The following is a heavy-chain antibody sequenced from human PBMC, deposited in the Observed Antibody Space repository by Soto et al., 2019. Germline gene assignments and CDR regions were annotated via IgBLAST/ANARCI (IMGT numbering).Heavy chain of an antibody. J-gene: IGHJ4*02. CDR2: ISWNGASI. CDR3: ANLPLYGSGFDC. CDR1: GFTFDDYA. D-gene: IGHD3-10*01. V-gene: IGHV3-9*01. Sequence: EVQLVESGGGLVQPGRSLRLSCAASGFTFDDYAIHWVRQAPGRGHEWVAGISWNGASIGYADSVKGRFTISRDNAKNSLHLQMNSLRSEDTALYYCANLPLYGSGFDCWGQGTLVTVSS.